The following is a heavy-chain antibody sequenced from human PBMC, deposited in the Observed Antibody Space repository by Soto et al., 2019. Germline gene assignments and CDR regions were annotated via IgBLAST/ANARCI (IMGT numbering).Heavy chain of an antibody. CDR2: INHSGST. D-gene: IGHD3-22*01. CDR1: GGSFSGYY. CDR3: ARELYYYDSSGYYSLSNWFDP. J-gene: IGHJ5*02. Sequence: SETLSLTCAVYGGSFSGYYWSWIRQPPGKGLEWIGEINHSGSTNYNPSLKSRVTISVDTSKNQFSLKLSSVTAADTAVYYCARELYYYDSSGYYSLSNWFDPWGQGTLVTVSS. V-gene: IGHV4-34*01.